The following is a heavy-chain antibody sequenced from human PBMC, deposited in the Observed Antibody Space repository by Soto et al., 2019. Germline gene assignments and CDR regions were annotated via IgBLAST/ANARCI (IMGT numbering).Heavy chain of an antibody. V-gene: IGHV1-18*01. D-gene: IGHD1-26*01. J-gene: IGHJ3*01. CDR1: GYTFTSYG. CDR3: ARGPSSGAFDL. CDR2: ISAYNGNT. Sequence: ASVKVSCKASGYTFTSYGISWVRQAPGQGLEWMGWISAYNGNTNYAQKLQGRVAVTTDTATSTVYMDLSNLRSEDTAVYYCARGPSSGAFDLWDQGTMVTVSS.